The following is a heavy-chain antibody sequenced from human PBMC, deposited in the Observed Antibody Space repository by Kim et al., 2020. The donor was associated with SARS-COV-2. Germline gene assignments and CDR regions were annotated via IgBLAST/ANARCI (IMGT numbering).Heavy chain of an antibody. CDR2: LDEDGNDK. D-gene: IGHD3-16*02. J-gene: IGHJ4*02. CDR1: GFTFSRTW. V-gene: IGHV3-7*03. Sequence: GGSLRLSCVASGFTFSRTWVGWVRQAPGKGLEWVANLDEDGNDKYYVDSVKDRFTISRNNAKNSLYLQMNSLRAEDTAVYYCERDRGPNTYRDYWGQGTLVTVSS. CDR3: ERDRGPNTYRDY.